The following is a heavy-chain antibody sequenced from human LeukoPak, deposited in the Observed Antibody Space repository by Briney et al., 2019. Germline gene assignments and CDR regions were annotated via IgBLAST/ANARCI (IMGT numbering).Heavy chain of an antibody. CDR3: ARGRQLGGPTTVYFGY. J-gene: IGHJ4*02. D-gene: IGHD3-16*01. V-gene: IGHV3-30*04. CDR2: IWNDGSNK. CDR1: GFTFSSYA. Sequence: PGGSLRLSCAASGFTFSSYAMHWVRQAPGKGLEWVAVIWNDGSNKYYADSVKGRFTISRDNSKNTVYLQMNSLRAEDTAVYYCARGRQLGGPTTVYFGYWGQGTLVTVSS.